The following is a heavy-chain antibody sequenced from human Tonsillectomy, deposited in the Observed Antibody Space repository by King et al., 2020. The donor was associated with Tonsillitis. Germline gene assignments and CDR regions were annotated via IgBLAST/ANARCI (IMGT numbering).Heavy chain of an antibody. CDR2: ISGSGGST. D-gene: IGHD6-19*01. V-gene: IGHV3-23*04. Sequence: DVQLVESGGGLVQPGGSLRLSCAASGFTFSSYAMSWVRQAPGKGLEWVSAISGSGGSTYYADSVKGRFTISRDNSKNTLYLQMNSLRAEDTAVYYCSKQFPSVNSKTIAADKWLNSISPPRGAFDIWGQGTMVTVSS. CDR1: GFTFSSYA. CDR3: SKQFPSVNSKTIAADKWLNSISPPRGAFDI. J-gene: IGHJ3*02.